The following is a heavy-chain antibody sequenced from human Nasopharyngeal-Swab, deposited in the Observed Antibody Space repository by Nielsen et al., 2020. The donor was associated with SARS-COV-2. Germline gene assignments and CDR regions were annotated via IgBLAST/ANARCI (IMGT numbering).Heavy chain of an antibody. CDR3: ARDLDSSSWYPYYFDY. Sequence: IRQFPSRDHEWLGRTYYRSKWYNDYAVSVKSRITINPDTSKNQFSLQLNPVTPEDTAVYYCARDLDSSSWYPYYFDYWGQGTLVTVSS. V-gene: IGHV6-1*01. CDR2: TYYRSKWYN. D-gene: IGHD6-13*01. J-gene: IGHJ4*02.